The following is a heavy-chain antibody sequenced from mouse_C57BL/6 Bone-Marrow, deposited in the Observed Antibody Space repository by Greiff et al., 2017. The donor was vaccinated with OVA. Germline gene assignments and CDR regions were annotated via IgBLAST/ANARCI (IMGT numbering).Heavy chain of an antibody. V-gene: IGHV10-1*01. CDR3: VIDYYGSSFLFAY. CDR1: GFSFNTYA. CDR2: IRSKSNNYAT. D-gene: IGHD1-1*01. Sequence: EVKLVESGGGLVQPKGSLKLSCAASGFSFNTYAMNWVRQAPGKGLEWVARIRSKSNNYATYYADSVKDRFTISRDDSESMLYLQMNNLKTEDTAMYYSVIDYYGSSFLFAYWGQGTLVTVSA. J-gene: IGHJ3*01.